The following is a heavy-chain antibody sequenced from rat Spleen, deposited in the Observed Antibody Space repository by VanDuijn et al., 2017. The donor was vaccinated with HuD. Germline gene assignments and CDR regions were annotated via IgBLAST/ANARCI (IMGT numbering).Heavy chain of an antibody. CDR2: IWAGGST. V-gene: IGHV2-72*01. J-gene: IGHJ2*01. D-gene: IGHD1-1*01. CDR3: ASRIYYYSGVDY. Sequence: QVQLKESGPGLKQPSETLSLTCTVSGFSLTSNGVGWVRQPLGKGLVWMGTIWAGGSTNYYSAVQSRLSISRDTSKSQVFLKMNSLQTEDTATYYCASRIYYYSGVDYWGHGVMVTVSS. CDR1: GFSLTSNG.